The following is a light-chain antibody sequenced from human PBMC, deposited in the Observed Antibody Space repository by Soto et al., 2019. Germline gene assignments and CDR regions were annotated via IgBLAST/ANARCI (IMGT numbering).Light chain of an antibody. V-gene: IGKV3-15*01. CDR3: XXXXTWPLT. CDR1: QSVRSK. CDR2: DTS. Sequence: EIVMTQSPGTLSVSPGERVILSCRASQSVRSKLVWYQQKPGQTPRLLIYDTSIRATGVPARFSGSRSGAEFTLTISSLPSEDFAVYYXXXXXTWPLTFGGGTKADIK. J-gene: IGKJ4*01.